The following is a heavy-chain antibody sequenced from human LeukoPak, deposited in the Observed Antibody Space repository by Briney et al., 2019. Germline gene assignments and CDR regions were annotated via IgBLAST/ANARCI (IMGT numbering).Heavy chain of an antibody. D-gene: IGHD1-26*01. V-gene: IGHV1-3*01. CDR1: GYTFTSYA. CDR3: ARHPIFLYSGSYYYFDY. J-gene: IGHJ4*02. Sequence: GASVKVSCKASGYTFTSYAMHWVRQAPGQRLEWMGWINAGNGNTKYSQKFQGRVTITRDTSASTAYMELSSLRSEDTAVYYCARHPIFLYSGSYYYFDYWGQGTLVTVSS. CDR2: INAGNGNT.